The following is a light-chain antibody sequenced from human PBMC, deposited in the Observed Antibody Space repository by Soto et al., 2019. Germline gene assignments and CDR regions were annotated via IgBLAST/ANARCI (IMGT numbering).Light chain of an antibody. CDR1: NIGSKS. J-gene: IGLJ1*01. CDR2: HNS. Sequence: SYELTQPPSVSVAPGQTARITCGGNNIGSKSVHWYQQKPGQAPVLVVYHNSDRPSGIPERFSGSNSGNTATLTIRRVEAGDEADYYCQVWDSSSNQVFGTGTKVTVL. CDR3: QVWDSSSNQV. V-gene: IGLV3-21*02.